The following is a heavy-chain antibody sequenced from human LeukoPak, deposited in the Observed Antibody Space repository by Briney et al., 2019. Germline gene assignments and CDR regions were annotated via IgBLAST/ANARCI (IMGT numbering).Heavy chain of an antibody. CDR1: GGSISSYY. CDR2: IYYSGST. D-gene: IGHD2-15*01. J-gene: IGHJ3*02. Sequence: SETLSLTCTVSGGSISSYYWSWIRQPPGKGLEWIGYIYYSGSTNYNPSLKSRVTISVDTSKNQFSLKLSSVTAADTAVYYCAGVRSYCSGGSCPGAFDIWGQGTMVTVSS. V-gene: IGHV4-59*01. CDR3: AGVRSYCSGGSCPGAFDI.